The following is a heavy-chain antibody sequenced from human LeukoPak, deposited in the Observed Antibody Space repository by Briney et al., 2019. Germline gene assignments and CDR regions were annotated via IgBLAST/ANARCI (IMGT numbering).Heavy chain of an antibody. D-gene: IGHD5-18*01. J-gene: IGHJ4*02. CDR2: INWKGDTT. CDR1: GFTFDDYG. Sequence: GGSLRLSCAASGFTFDDYGMSWVRQAPGKGLEWVAGINWKGDTTVYADSVEGRFTISRDNAKNSLFLQMNSLRAEDTALYYCARGLGVQLWAPVDYWGQGTLVTVSS. V-gene: IGHV3-20*04. CDR3: ARGLGVQLWAPVDY.